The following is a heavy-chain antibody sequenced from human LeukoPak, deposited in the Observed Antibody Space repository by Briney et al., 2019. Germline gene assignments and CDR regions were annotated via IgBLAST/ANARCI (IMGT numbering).Heavy chain of an antibody. CDR3: ARISPQWELDAFDI. CDR1: GYSISSGSY. D-gene: IGHD1-26*01. Sequence: PSETLSLTCSVSGYSISSGSYWGWIRQPPGKGLEWIGSIYHSGSTYYNPSLKSRVTISVDTSKNQFSLKLNSVTAADTAVYYCARISPQWELDAFDIWGQGTMVTASS. V-gene: IGHV4-38-2*01. J-gene: IGHJ3*02. CDR2: IYHSGST.